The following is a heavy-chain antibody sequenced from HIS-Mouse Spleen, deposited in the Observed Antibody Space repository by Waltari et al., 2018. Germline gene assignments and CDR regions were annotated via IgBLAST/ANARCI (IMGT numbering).Heavy chain of an antibody. CDR3: AREIPYSSSWYDWYVDL. J-gene: IGHJ2*01. CDR2: IYYSGST. D-gene: IGHD6-13*01. Sequence: QLQLQESGPGLVKPSETLSLTCTVSGGSISSSSYYWGWIRETRGKGLGWIGRIYYSGSTYYNPSLKRRVTISVETSKNQFSLKLSSVTAADTAVYYCAREIPYSSSWYDWYVDLWGRGTLVTVSS. CDR1: GGSISSSSYY. V-gene: IGHV4-39*07.